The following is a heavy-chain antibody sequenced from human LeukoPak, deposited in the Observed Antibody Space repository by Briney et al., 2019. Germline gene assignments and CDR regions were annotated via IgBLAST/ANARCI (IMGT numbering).Heavy chain of an antibody. D-gene: IGHD5-12*01. Sequence: GRSLRLSCAASGFTFSSYGMHWVRQAPGKGLEWVAVISYDGSNKYYADSVKGRFTISRDNSKNTLYLQMNSLRAEDTAVYYCAKEGEYNGYDRPTDYWGQGTLVTVSS. CDR1: GFTFSSYG. CDR2: ISYDGSNK. J-gene: IGHJ4*02. CDR3: AKEGEYNGYDRPTDY. V-gene: IGHV3-30*18.